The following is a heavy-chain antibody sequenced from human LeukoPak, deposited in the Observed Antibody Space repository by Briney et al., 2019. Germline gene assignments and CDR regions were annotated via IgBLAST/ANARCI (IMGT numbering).Heavy chain of an antibody. CDR2: MNPNSGNT. CDR3: ARVFCRGGDCYRYFDY. Sequence: ASVEVSCKASGYMFTIYDINWVRQATGQGLEWMGWMNPNSGNTGFGQKFQGRVTMTRDTSISTAYMELSSLRSEDTAVYYCARVFCRGGDCYRYFDYGGQGTLVTVSS. V-gene: IGHV1-8*01. D-gene: IGHD2-21*01. J-gene: IGHJ4*02. CDR1: GYMFTIYD.